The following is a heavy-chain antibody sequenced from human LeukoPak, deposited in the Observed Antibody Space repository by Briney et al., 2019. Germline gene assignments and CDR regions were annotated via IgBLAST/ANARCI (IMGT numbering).Heavy chain of an antibody. Sequence: ASVQVSCKAPGYTFPSYGISWVRQATGQGLEWMGWISAYNGNTNYAQKLQGRVTMTTDTSTSTAYMELRSLRSDDTAVYYCARIYCSSTSCYLYYGLDVWGQGTTVTVSS. V-gene: IGHV1-18*01. CDR3: ARIYCSSTSCYLYYGLDV. CDR1: GYTFPSYG. J-gene: IGHJ6*02. CDR2: ISAYNGNT. D-gene: IGHD2-2*01.